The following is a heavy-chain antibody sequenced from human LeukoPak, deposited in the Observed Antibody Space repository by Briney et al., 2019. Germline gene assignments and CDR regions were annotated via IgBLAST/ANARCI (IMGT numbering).Heavy chain of an antibody. D-gene: IGHD3-22*01. CDR2: IYYSGST. Sequence: SETLSLTCTVSGGSISSYYWSWIRQPPGKGLEWIGYIYYSGSTNYNPSLKSRVTISVDTSKNQFSLKLSSVTAADTAVYYCAREPTYYYDSSGYLNWFDPWGQGTLVTVSS. CDR1: GGSISSYY. V-gene: IGHV4-59*12. CDR3: AREPTYYYDSSGYLNWFDP. J-gene: IGHJ5*02.